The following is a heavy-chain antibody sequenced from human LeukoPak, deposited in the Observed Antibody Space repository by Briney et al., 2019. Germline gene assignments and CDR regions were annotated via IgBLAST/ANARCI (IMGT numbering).Heavy chain of an antibody. CDR2: FDPEDGET. D-gene: IGHD1-26*01. V-gene: IGHV1-24*01. CDR3: ATETTTIVGATNLHFDI. CDR1: GYTLTELS. Sequence: ASVKVSCKVSGYTLTELSMHWVRQAPGKGLEWMGGFDPEDGETIYAQKFQGRVTMTEDTSTDAAYMELSSLRSEDTAVYYCATETTTIVGATNLHFDIWGQGTMVTVSS. J-gene: IGHJ3*02.